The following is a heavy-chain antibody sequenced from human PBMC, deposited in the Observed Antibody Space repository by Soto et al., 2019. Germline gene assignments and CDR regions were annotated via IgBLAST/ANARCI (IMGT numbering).Heavy chain of an antibody. V-gene: IGHV5-10-1*01. CDR1: EYSFRIYW. CDR2: VEPNDSFA. D-gene: IGHD3-10*01. J-gene: IGHJ4*02. CDR3: ARHQSGSGNSNFDF. Sequence: PGESLKISCQAFEYSFRIYWISWVRQKPGGGLEWMGRVEPNDSFATYSPSFEGHVSISVDKSTNIVYLQWRSLRASDTATYYCARHQSGSGNSNFDFWGQGTPVTVSS.